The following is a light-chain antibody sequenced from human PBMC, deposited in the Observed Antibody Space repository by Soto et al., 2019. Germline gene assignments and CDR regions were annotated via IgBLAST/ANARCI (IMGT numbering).Light chain of an antibody. CDR1: SSDVGGYNY. J-gene: IGLJ2*01. Sequence: QYALTQPASVSGSPGQSITISCTGTSSDVGGYNYVSWYQHHPGKAPKLMIYEVSSRPSGVSNRFFGSKSGNTASLTISGLQTEDEADYFCSSYRTKSSVVFGGGTKLTVL. CDR2: EVS. V-gene: IGLV2-14*01. CDR3: SSYRTKSSVV.